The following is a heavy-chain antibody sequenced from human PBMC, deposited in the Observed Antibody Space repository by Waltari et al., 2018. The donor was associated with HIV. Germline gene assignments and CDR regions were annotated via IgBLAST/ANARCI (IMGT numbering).Heavy chain of an antibody. Sequence: EVQLVESGGGSVQPGRSLRVSCTDSGIHFADYAMQWVRQPPGNGLEGVSGISWNSGDIAYADSVKGRFTISRDNTKNSLFLQMNSVRVEDTALYYCVKDGASTIFGVLNGMDVWGQGTTVTVSS. V-gene: IGHV3-9*01. J-gene: IGHJ6*02. CDR3: VKDGASTIFGVLNGMDV. CDR1: GIHFADYA. CDR2: ISWNSGDI. D-gene: IGHD3-3*01.